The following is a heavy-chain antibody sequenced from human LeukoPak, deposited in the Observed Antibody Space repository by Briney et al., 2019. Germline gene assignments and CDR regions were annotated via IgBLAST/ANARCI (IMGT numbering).Heavy chain of an antibody. J-gene: IGHJ6*02. CDR3: AVWYSSAWLDYYGMDV. CDR1: GGSISPFQ. V-gene: IGHV4-4*07. Sequence: SETLSLTCTVSGGSISPFQWSWIRQSAGKRLEWIGLIRNTGSADYYPSLMSRVTLSLDTSKSQISLMLTSVTAADTAVYYCAVWYSSAWLDYYGMDVWGQGTKVTVSS. CDR2: IRNTGSA. D-gene: IGHD6-19*01.